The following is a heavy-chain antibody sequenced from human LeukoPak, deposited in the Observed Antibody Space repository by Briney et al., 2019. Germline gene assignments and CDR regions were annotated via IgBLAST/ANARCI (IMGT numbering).Heavy chain of an antibody. CDR2: IYYSGST. J-gene: IGHJ4*02. CDR3: ARWIRHSSGWYGAGDLTGFDY. Sequence: SETLSLTCTVSGDSISSSGYYWGWIRQPPGKGLEWIGSIYYSGSTYYNPSLKSRVTISVDTSKNQFSLKLSSVTAADTAVYYCARWIRHSSGWYGAGDLTGFDYWGQGTLVTVSS. D-gene: IGHD6-19*01. CDR1: GDSISSSGYY. V-gene: IGHV4-39*01.